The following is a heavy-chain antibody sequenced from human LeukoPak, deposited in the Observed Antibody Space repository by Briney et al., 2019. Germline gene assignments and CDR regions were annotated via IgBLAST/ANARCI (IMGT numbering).Heavy chain of an antibody. CDR1: GFTFSSYA. V-gene: IGHV3-23*01. Sequence: GGSLRLSCAASGFTFSSYAMSWVRQAPGKGPEWVSAISGSGGSTYYADSVKGRFTISRDNSKNTLYLQMNSLRAEDTAVYYCAKSRRSYGGNAIFDYWGQGTLVTVSS. J-gene: IGHJ4*02. CDR2: ISGSGGST. D-gene: IGHD4-23*01. CDR3: AKSRRSYGGNAIFDY.